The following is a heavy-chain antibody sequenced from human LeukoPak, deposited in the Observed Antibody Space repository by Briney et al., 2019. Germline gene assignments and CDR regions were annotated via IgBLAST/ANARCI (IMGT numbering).Heavy chain of an antibody. J-gene: IGHJ4*02. CDR1: GFTFSSYG. Sequence: GRSLRLSCAASGFTFSSYGMHWVRQAPGKGLEWVAVISYDGSNKYYADSVKGRFTISRDNSKNTLYLQMNSLRAEDTAVYYCARRRVVSAYDFDYWGQGTLVTVSS. CDR3: ARRRVVSAYDFDY. D-gene: IGHD4-17*01. CDR2: ISYDGSNK. V-gene: IGHV3-30*03.